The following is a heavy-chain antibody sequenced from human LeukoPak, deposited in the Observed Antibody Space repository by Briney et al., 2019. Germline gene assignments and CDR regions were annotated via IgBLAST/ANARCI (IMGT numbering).Heavy chain of an antibody. J-gene: IGHJ6*02. Sequence: GGSLRLSCAASGFTFSNFAMSWIRQAPGKGLEWVSVIYSGGSTYYADSVKGRFTISRDNSKNTLYLQMNSLRAEDTAVYYCARGNSGSYGIYYYGMDVWGQGTTVTVSS. D-gene: IGHD1-26*01. V-gene: IGHV3-66*01. CDR3: ARGNSGSYGIYYYGMDV. CDR1: GFTFSNFA. CDR2: IYSGGST.